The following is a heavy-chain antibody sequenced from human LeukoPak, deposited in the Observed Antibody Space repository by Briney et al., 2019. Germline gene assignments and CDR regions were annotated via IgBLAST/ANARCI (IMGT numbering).Heavy chain of an antibody. Sequence: LPGRSLRLSCAASGFTFSSYAMHWVRQAPGKGLEWVAVISYDGGNKYYADSVKGRFTISRDNSKNTLYLQMNSLRAEDTAVYYCARDQDYDILTGYYLSGYFDYWGQGTLVTVSS. J-gene: IGHJ4*02. CDR1: GFTFSSYA. CDR2: ISYDGGNK. D-gene: IGHD3-9*01. CDR3: ARDQDYDILTGYYLSGYFDY. V-gene: IGHV3-30-3*01.